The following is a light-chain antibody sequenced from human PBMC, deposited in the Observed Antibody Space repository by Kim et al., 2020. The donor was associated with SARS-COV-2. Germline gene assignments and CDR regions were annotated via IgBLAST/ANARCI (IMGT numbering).Light chain of an antibody. CDR1: SSEVWTYNF. Sequence: QSITISCTGNSSEVWTYNFVSWYQQHPGKAPKLMIYEVTKRPSGISNRFSGSESGNTASLTISGLQAEDEADYYCCSYTGSSTSWVFGGGTTVTVL. J-gene: IGLJ3*02. CDR2: EVT. CDR3: CSYTGSSTSWV. V-gene: IGLV2-23*02.